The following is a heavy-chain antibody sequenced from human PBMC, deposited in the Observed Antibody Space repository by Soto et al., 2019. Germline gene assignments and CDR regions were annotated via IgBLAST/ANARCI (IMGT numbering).Heavy chain of an antibody. V-gene: IGHV3-33*01. CDR3: ARDKVGSVGTAIFNY. D-gene: IGHD1-26*01. Sequence: GGFLRLSCAASGFTFSDYGMHWVRQAPGKGLEWVAGIWYDGSNTDYVDSVKGRFTISRDNSKNTAYLQMNGLRAEDTAIYYCARDKVGSVGTAIFNYWGQGTLVTVSS. CDR1: GFTFSDYG. CDR2: IWYDGSNT. J-gene: IGHJ4*02.